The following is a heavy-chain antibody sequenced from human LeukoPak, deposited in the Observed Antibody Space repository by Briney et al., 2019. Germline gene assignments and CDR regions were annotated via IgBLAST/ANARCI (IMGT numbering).Heavy chain of an antibody. CDR3: ARSPLTGDGGWFDP. V-gene: IGHV4-30-4*08. CDR1: GGSISSNNYY. CDR2: IYYSGST. J-gene: IGHJ5*02. Sequence: SSETLSLTCTVSGGSISSNNYYWGWIRQPPGKGLEWIGYIYYSGSTYYNPSLKSRVTISVDTSKNQFSLKLSSVTAADTAAYYCARSPLTGDGGWFDPWGQGTLVTVSS. D-gene: IGHD7-27*01.